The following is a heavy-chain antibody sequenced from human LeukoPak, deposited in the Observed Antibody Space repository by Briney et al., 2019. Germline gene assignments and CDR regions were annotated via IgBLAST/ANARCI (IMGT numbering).Heavy chain of an antibody. CDR2: ISSSSSYI. V-gene: IGHV3-21*04. CDR3: AREGGWYIDY. Sequence: GGSLRLSCAASGFTFSSYSMSWVRQAPGKGLEWVSSISSSSSYIYYADSVKGRFTISRDNAKNSLYLQMNSLRAEDTAMYYCAREGGWYIDYWGQGTLVTVSS. CDR1: GFTFSSYS. J-gene: IGHJ4*02. D-gene: IGHD6-19*01.